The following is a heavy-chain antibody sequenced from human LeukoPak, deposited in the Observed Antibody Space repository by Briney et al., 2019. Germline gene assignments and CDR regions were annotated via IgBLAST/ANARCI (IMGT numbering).Heavy chain of an antibody. CDR2: MNPNSGNT. Sequence: ASVKVSCKASGYTFTSYDINWVRQATGQGLEWMGWMNPNSGNTGYAQKFQGRVTMTRNTSKSTAYMELSSLRSEDTAVYYCARTYYYDSGSDNWFDPWGQGTLVTVSS. D-gene: IGHD3-10*01. CDR1: GYTFTSYD. V-gene: IGHV1-8*01. J-gene: IGHJ5*02. CDR3: ARTYYYDSGSDNWFDP.